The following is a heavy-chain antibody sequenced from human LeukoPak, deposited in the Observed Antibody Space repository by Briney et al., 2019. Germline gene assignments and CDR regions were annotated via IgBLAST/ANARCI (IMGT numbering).Heavy chain of an antibody. V-gene: IGHV1-24*01. CDR3: ARGNDYGSGSYYLPKPYDY. Sequence: ASVKVSCKVSGYTLTELSMHWVRQAPGKGLEWMGGFDPEDGETIYAQKFQGRVTMTTDTSTSTAYMELRSLRSDDTAVYYCARGNDYGSGSYYLPKPYDYWGQGTLVTVSS. D-gene: IGHD3-10*01. CDR2: FDPEDGET. J-gene: IGHJ4*02. CDR1: GYTLTELS.